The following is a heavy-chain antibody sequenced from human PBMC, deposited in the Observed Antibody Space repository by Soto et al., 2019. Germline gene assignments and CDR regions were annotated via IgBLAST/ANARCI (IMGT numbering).Heavy chain of an antibody. D-gene: IGHD3-3*01. Sequence: ASVKVSCKASGYTFTSYDINWVRQATGQGLEGMGWMNPNSGNTGYAQKFQGRVTMTRNTSISTAYMELSSLRSEDTAVYYCARSGGIYDFWSGYYTNYYYYYYMDVWGKGTTVTVSS. J-gene: IGHJ6*03. CDR3: ARSGGIYDFWSGYYTNYYYYYYMDV. CDR2: MNPNSGNT. V-gene: IGHV1-8*01. CDR1: GYTFTSYD.